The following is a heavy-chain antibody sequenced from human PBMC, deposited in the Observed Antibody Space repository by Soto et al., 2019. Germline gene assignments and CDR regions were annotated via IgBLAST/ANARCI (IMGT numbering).Heavy chain of an antibody. Sequence: QVQLEESGGGVVQPGRSLRLSCAASGFTFSSYGMHWVRQAPGKGLEWVAVIWYDGSNKYYADSVKGRFTISRDNSKNTLYLQMNSLGAEDTAVYYCARIQQIAVAGTRFGYFDLWGRGTLVTVSS. CDR2: IWYDGSNK. CDR1: GFTFSSYG. V-gene: IGHV3-33*01. CDR3: ARIQQIAVAGTRFGYFDL. D-gene: IGHD6-19*01. J-gene: IGHJ2*01.